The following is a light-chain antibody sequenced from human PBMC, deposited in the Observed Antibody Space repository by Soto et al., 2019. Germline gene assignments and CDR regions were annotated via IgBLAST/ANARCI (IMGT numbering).Light chain of an antibody. CDR2: KVS. V-gene: IGKV2-24*01. CDR1: RSLVASDGNAY. Sequence: EIVLTQTPLLSPVTLGTPASISCRSSRSLVASDGNAYLTWLHQRPGQPPRPLIYKVSQRLSGVPDRFSGSGAGTDFTLHISRVEAEDVGTYFCMQATQLRTFGQGTRLEIK. CDR3: MQATQLRT. J-gene: IGKJ5*01.